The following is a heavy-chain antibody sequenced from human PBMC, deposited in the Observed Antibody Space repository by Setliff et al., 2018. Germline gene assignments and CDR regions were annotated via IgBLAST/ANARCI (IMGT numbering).Heavy chain of an antibody. CDR3: ARDHGRITMVRGVL. Sequence: PGGSLRLSCAASGFDFKTHWMDWARQAPGKGLEWVANIKEDGSQRNYVDAVRGRFTVSRDNARNLLYLQMNSLRVDDTAVYYCARDHGRITMVRGVLWGQGTLVTVSS. D-gene: IGHD3-10*01. CDR2: IKEDGSQR. J-gene: IGHJ4*02. V-gene: IGHV3-7*03. CDR1: GFDFKTHW.